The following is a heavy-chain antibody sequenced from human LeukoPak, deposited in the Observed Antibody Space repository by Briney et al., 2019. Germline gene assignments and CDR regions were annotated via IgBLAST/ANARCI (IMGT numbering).Heavy chain of an antibody. Sequence: PGRSLRLSCAASGFTFSSYGMHWVRQAPGKGLEWVAVISYDGSNKYYADSVKGRFTISRDNAKNSLYLQMNSLRAEDTAVYYCARSDVLLWFGELLTNAFDIWGQGTMVTVSS. CDR2: ISYDGSNK. D-gene: IGHD3-10*01. CDR1: GFTFSSYG. V-gene: IGHV3-30*03. CDR3: ARSDVLLWFGELLTNAFDI. J-gene: IGHJ3*02.